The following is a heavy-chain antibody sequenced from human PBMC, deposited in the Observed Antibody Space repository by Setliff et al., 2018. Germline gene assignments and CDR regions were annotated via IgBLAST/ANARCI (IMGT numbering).Heavy chain of an antibody. CDR2: IDYSGSA. J-gene: IGHJ3*01. Sequence: SETLSLTCTVSGFSITHGYFWGWIRQSPGKGLEWIGSIDYSGSAYFNPSLKSRLTMSVDKSANQFSLKLTSVTTADTAVYFCARALLSRPPTSDFNLWGPGTVVTVSS. CDR1: GFSITHGYF. D-gene: IGHD2-21*01. CDR3: ARALLSRPPTSDFNL. V-gene: IGHV4-38-2*02.